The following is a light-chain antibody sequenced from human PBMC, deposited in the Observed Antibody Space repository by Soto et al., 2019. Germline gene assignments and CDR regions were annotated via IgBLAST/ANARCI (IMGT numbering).Light chain of an antibody. J-gene: IGKJ2*01. CDR2: GAS. CDR3: QQYNNWPYT. V-gene: IGKV3-15*01. CDR1: QSVSSN. Sequence: EIVMTQSPATLSVSPGERDTLSCRASQSVSSNLAWYQQKPGQAPMLLIYGASTRATGIPARFSGSGSGTEFTLTITSLQSEEFAVYYCQQYNNWPYTFGQGTKLEIK.